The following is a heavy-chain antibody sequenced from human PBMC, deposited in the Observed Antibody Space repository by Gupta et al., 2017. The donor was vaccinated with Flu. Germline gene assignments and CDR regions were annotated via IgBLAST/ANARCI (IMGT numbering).Heavy chain of an antibody. Sequence: QVQLQESGPGLVKPSQTLSLTCTVSGDSLTSGSFYWSWIRHHPGKGLEWIGYVWFRGNTYYNPSLQSRVSISVDTSRNQFSLEVGSVTAADTAMYYCARRGAYFFDYWGQGTLVTVSS. CDR3: ARRGAYFFDY. J-gene: IGHJ4*02. V-gene: IGHV4-31*03. D-gene: IGHD3-16*01. CDR1: GDSLTSGSFY. CDR2: VWFRGNT.